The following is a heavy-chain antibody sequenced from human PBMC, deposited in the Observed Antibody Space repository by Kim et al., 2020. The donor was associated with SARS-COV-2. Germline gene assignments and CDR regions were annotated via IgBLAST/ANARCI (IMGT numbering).Heavy chain of an antibody. D-gene: IGHD3-3*01. CDR3: ARADLRSHYYGLDV. V-gene: IGHV3-7*04. Sequence: VDSVKGRYTISRDHAKNSLYLQMHSLRAEDTAVYYCARADLRSHYYGLDVWGQGTTVTVSS. J-gene: IGHJ6*02.